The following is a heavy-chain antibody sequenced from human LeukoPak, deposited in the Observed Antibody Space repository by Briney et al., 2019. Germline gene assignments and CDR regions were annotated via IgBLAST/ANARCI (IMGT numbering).Heavy chain of an antibody. CDR2: INPKSGGT. J-gene: IGHJ4*02. D-gene: IGHD6-13*01. Sequence: ASVKVSCKASGYTFTGNYMHWVRQVPGQGLEWMGWINPKSGGTHYAQKFQGRVTMTRDTSISTAYMELSSLRSDVTAVYYCARGEFSSSWYPTWGQGTLVTVSS. CDR3: ARGEFSSSWYPT. CDR1: GYTFTGNY. V-gene: IGHV1-2*02.